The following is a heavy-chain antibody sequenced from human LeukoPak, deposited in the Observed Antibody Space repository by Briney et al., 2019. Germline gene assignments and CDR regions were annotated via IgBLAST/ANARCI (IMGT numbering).Heavy chain of an antibody. CDR3: ARETTYDFWSGSPSDWFDP. CDR1: GGSFSGYY. CDR2: INHSGST. J-gene: IGHJ5*02. D-gene: IGHD3-3*01. Sequence: KASETLSLTCAVYGGSFSGYYWSWIRQPPGKGLEWIGEINHSGSTNYNPSLKSRVTISVDTSKNQFSLKLSSVTAADTAVYYCARETTYDFWSGSPSDWFDPWGQGTLVTVSS. V-gene: IGHV4-34*01.